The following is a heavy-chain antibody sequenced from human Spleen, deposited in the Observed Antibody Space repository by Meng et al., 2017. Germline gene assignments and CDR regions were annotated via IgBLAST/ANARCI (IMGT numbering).Heavy chain of an antibody. D-gene: IGHD1-1*01. J-gene: IGHJ4*02. CDR3: ARDLRGTTGTMLN. V-gene: IGHV1-69*05. CDR2: IIPIFGTA. Sequence: QVQLVQAGGEVKKPGSPVKVSCKASGGTFSSYAISWVRQAPGQGLEWMGGIIPIFGTANYAQKFQGRVTITTDESTSTAYMELSSLRSEDTAVYYCARDLRGTTGTMLNWGQGTLVTVSS. CDR1: GGTFSSYA.